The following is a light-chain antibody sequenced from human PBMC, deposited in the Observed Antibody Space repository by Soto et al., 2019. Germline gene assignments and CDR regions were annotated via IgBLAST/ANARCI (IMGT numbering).Light chain of an antibody. V-gene: IGLV2-14*01. Sequence: LTRPASVSGSPGQSITISCTGTSSDVGGYNSVSWYRQDPGKAPKLMIYDVTNRPSGVSNRFSGSKSGNTASLTISGLQAEDEADYYCSSFTSRITYVFGTGTKGTVL. J-gene: IGLJ1*01. CDR2: DVT. CDR1: SSDVGGYNS. CDR3: SSFTSRITYV.